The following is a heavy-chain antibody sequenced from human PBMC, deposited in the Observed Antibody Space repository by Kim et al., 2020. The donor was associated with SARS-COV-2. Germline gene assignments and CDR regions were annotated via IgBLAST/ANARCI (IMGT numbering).Heavy chain of an antibody. V-gene: IGHV4-39*01. Sequence: SETLSLTCSVSGDSISSSTFYWGWIRQPPGKGLEWIGAIHYSGSTYSNPSLKSRVTISVATSKNQFSLNLNSVTAADTPVYYCARHADYWGQGTLVTVSS. CDR2: IHYSGST. J-gene: IGHJ4*02. CDR1: GDSISSSTFY. CDR3: ARHADY.